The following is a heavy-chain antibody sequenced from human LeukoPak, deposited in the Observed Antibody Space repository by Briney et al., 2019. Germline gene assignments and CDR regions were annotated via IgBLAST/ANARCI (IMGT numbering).Heavy chain of an antibody. Sequence: PGRSLRLSCTASGFMFSRLGMQWVRQAPGEGLEWVAMIWHDGSVEEYADSVKGRFTISRDNSQNTLYLKMNSLRDDDTAVYYCAKEGDQFRGYLDAWGKGTTVTVSS. J-gene: IGHJ6*03. CDR3: AKEGDQFRGYLDA. V-gene: IGHV3-33*06. D-gene: IGHD3-16*01. CDR2: IWHDGSVE. CDR1: GFMFSRLG.